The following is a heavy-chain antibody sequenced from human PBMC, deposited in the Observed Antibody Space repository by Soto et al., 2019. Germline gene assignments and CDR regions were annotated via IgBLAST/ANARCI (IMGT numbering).Heavy chain of an antibody. V-gene: IGHV1-18*01. J-gene: IGHJ1*01. CDR3: ARDRDDSSGYPEYFQH. CDR1: GYTFTDNG. CDR2: INVYTGNT. Sequence: ASVKVSCKASGYTFTDNGITWVRQAPGQGLEWMGWINVYTGNTDYAQKLQGRVTMTTDTSTSTAYMELVSLTSDDTAVYYCARDRDDSSGYPEYFQHWGQGTLVTVSS. D-gene: IGHD3-22*01.